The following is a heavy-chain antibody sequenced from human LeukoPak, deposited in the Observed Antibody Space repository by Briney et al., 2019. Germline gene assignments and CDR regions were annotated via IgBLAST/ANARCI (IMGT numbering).Heavy chain of an antibody. CDR1: GYTFTGYY. D-gene: IGHD3-9*01. J-gene: IGHJ6*02. V-gene: IGHV1-2*02. CDR2: INPNSGGT. Sequence: ASVKVSCKASGYTFTGYYMHWVRQAPGQGLEWMGWINPNSGGTNYAQKFQGRVTMTRDTSISTAYMELSRLRSDDTAVYYCARDLSSDILTGYYTFYYYYGMDVWGQGTTVTVSS. CDR3: ARDLSSDILTGYYTFYYYYGMDV.